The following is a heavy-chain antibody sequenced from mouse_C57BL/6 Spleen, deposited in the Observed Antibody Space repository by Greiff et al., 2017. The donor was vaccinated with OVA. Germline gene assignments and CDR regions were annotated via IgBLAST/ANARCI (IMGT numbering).Heavy chain of an antibody. CDR1: GFTFSDYG. CDR2: ISSGSSTI. CDR3: ARPRGTGYYAMDY. Sequence: EVMLVESGGGLVKPGGSLKLSCAASGFTFSDYGMHWVRQAPEKGLEWVAYISSGSSTIYYADTVKGRFTISRDNAKNTLFLQMTSLRSEDTAMYYCARPRGTGYYAMDYWGQGTSVTVSS. D-gene: IGHD3-3*01. J-gene: IGHJ4*01. V-gene: IGHV5-17*01.